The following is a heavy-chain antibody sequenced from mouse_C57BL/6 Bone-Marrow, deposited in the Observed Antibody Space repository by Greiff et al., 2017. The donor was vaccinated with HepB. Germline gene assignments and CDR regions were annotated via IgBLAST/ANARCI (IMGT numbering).Heavy chain of an antibody. J-gene: IGHJ2*01. CDR1: GYTFTSYW. Sequence: QQSCKASGYTFTSYWMHWVKQRPIQGLEWIGNIDPSDSETHYNQKFKDKATLTVDKSSSTAYMQLSSLTSEDSAVYYCASMVTDYWGQGTTLTVSS. CDR2: IDPSDSET. V-gene: IGHV1-52*01. D-gene: IGHD2-2*01. CDR3: ASMVTDY.